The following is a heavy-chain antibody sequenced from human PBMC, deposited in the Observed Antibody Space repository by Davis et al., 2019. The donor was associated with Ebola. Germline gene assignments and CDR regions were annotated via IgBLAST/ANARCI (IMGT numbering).Heavy chain of an antibody. CDR3: ARMYYDSSGYSHDAFDI. CDR2: FDPEDGET. V-gene: IGHV1-24*01. D-gene: IGHD3-22*01. Sequence: ASVKVSCKVSGYTLTELSMHWVRQAPGKGLEWMGGFDPEDGETIYAQKFQGRVTMTEDTSTDTAYMELSSLRSEDTAVYYCARMYYDSSGYSHDAFDIWGQGTMVTVSS. J-gene: IGHJ3*02. CDR1: GYTLTELS.